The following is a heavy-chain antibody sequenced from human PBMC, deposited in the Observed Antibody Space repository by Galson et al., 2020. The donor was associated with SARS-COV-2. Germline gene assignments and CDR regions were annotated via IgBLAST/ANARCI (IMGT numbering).Heavy chain of an antibody. CDR3: ARPTAGSLFDY. V-gene: IGHV4-4*02. J-gene: IGHJ4*02. CDR2: IYHSGTT. Sequence: SETLSLTCAVSGASISSNNWWTWVRQPPGKGLEWIGEIYHSGTTNYNPSLKSRVTISVDKSKNHVLLKLKSVTAADTAVYYCARPTAGSLFDYWGQGSLVTVSS. CDR1: GASISSNNW. D-gene: IGHD6-25*01.